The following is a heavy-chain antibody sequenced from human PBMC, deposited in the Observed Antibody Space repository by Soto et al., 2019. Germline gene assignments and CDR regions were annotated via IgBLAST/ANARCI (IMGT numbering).Heavy chain of an antibody. D-gene: IGHD3-10*01. CDR1: GFTFNSHA. J-gene: IGHJ6*02. CDR3: ARMRSSGIYYKDSCALDV. Sequence: QMQLVESGGGVAQPGMSLRLSCAASGFTFNSHALYWFRQAPGKGLEWVALISHDGDNRAYADAVKGRFIISRDNSKDTLYLQLDSLRVEDTAVYFCARMRSSGIYYKDSCALDVWGQGTTVTVSS. CDR2: ISHDGDNR. V-gene: IGHV3-30-3*01.